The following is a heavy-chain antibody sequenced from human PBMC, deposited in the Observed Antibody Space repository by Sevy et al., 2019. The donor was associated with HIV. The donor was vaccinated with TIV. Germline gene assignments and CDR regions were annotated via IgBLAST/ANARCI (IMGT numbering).Heavy chain of an antibody. CDR2: IYYSGST. Sequence: SETLSLTCTVSGGSISSSSYYWGWIRQPPGKGLEWIGSIYYSGSTYYNPSLKSRVTISVDTSKNQFSLKLSSVTAADTAVYYCARLVLRSDWNPNVYFDYWGQGTLVTVSS. V-gene: IGHV4-39*01. CDR1: GGSISSSSYY. J-gene: IGHJ4*02. CDR3: ARLVLRSDWNPNVYFDY. D-gene: IGHD6-19*01.